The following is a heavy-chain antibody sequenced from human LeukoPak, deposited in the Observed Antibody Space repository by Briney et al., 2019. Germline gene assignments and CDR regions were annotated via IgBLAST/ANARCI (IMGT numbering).Heavy chain of an antibody. J-gene: IGHJ6*03. V-gene: IGHV4-38-2*02. CDR3: ARHGLRGLKYYMDV. CDR1: GYSISSGYY. CDR2: IYHSGST. Sequence: SETLSLTCTVSGYSISSGYYWGWIRPPPGKGLEWIGSIYHSGSTYYNPSLKSRVTISVDTSKNQFSLKLSSVTAADTAVYYCARHGLRGLKYYMDVWGKGTTVTVSS.